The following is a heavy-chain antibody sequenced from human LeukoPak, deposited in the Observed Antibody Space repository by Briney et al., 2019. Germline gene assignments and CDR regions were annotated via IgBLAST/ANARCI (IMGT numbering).Heavy chain of an antibody. Sequence: GGSLRLSCAATGFTFSSYAKSWVRQAPGKGLEWVSAISGSGGSTYYADSVKGRFTISRDNSKNTLYLQMNSLRAEDTAVYYCAKELTYYYYYTDVWGKGATVTVSS. CDR3: AKELTYYYYYTDV. CDR2: ISGSGGST. V-gene: IGHV3-23*01. J-gene: IGHJ6*03. CDR1: GFTFSSYA.